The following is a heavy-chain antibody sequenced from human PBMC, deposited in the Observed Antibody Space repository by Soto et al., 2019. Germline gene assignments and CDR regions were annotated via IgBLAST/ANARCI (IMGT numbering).Heavy chain of an antibody. J-gene: IGHJ4*02. Sequence: QVQLQESGPGLVKPSETLSLTCTVSSGSITPYYWGWIRQSPGKELEFIGYIFYAGNTNYNPSFKSRVIISVDASKNQFSLKLSSVSVADTAVYYCARLAHGDHFDYWGQGTLITVSS. CDR1: SGSITPYY. CDR3: ARLAHGDHFDY. V-gene: IGHV4-59*08. CDR2: IFYAGNT. D-gene: IGHD4-17*01.